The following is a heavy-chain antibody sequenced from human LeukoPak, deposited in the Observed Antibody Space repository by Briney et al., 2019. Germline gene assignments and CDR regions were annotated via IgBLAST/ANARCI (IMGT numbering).Heavy chain of an antibody. Sequence: SGGSLRLSCAASGFTVSSNYMSWVRQAPGKGLEWISYISSSSRIIYYADSVKGRFTISRDNAQSSMYLQMNSLRAEDTAVYYCARANYGGNPRYFQHWGQGTLVTVSS. CDR1: GFTVSSNY. J-gene: IGHJ1*01. CDR3: ARANYGGNPRYFQH. D-gene: IGHD4-23*01. V-gene: IGHV3-11*01. CDR2: ISSSSRII.